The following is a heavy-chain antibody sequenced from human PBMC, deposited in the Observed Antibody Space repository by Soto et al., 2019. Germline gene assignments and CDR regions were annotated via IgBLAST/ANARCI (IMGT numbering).Heavy chain of an antibody. V-gene: IGHV1-24*01. CDR3: ATDRLQGGFGF. CDR2: FDPEDGET. D-gene: IGHD3-16*01. J-gene: IGHJ1*01. CDR1: GKTNTELS. Sequence: GAAVTATCKVRGKTNTELSMHWVRQAPGKGHEWMGGFDPEDGETIYAQKFQGRVTMTEDTSTDKAYMELSSLRSEDTAAYYCATDRLQGGFGFCGQRSLVPVSS.